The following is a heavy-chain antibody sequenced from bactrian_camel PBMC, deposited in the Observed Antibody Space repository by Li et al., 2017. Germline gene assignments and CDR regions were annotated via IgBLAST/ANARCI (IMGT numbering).Heavy chain of an antibody. CDR1: GYTSSSYC. J-gene: IGHJ4*01. Sequence: HVQLVESGGGSVQAGGSLKISCQVSGYTSSSYCMAWLRLAPGKEREGVATIDSIGRTSYADSVKGRFTISRDSAKNTLYLQMNSLNPEDTAMYYCAAARLGYCPIIQYNYWGQGTQVTVS. CDR3: AAARLGYCPIIQYNY. CDR2: IDSIGRT. D-gene: IGHD5*01. V-gene: IGHV3S26*01.